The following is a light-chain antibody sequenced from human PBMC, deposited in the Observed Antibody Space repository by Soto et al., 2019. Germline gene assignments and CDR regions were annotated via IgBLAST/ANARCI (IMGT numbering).Light chain of an antibody. V-gene: IGKV4-1*01. CDR1: QSVLYSSNNKNY. CDR2: WAS. CDR3: QQYYSTPLT. Sequence: DIVMTQSPDSLAVSLGERATINCKSSQSVLYSSNNKNYLAWYQQKPGQPPKLLIYWASTRESGVPDRFSGIGSGPDFTLTISSLQAEDVAVYYCQQYYSTPLTFGPGTKVDIK. J-gene: IGKJ3*01.